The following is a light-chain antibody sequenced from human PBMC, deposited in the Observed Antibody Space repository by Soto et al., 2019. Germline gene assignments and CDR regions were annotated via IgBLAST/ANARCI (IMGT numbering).Light chain of an antibody. CDR2: AAS. V-gene: IGKV1-6*01. J-gene: IGKJ3*01. Sequence: ALQMTQSPSSLSASVGDRVTITCRASQGIRNDLDWFQQKPGKAPKLLIYAASNLQSGVPARFSGSGSGTDFTLTISRLQPEDFATYFCLQKYFYPFTFGPGTKVDIK. CDR1: QGIRND. CDR3: LQKYFYPFT.